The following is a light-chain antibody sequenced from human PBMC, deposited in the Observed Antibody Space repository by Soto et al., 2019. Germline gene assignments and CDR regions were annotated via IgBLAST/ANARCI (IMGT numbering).Light chain of an antibody. CDR1: QSVSSN. J-gene: IGKJ4*01. CDR3: QQSYSTPPT. CDR2: GAS. V-gene: IGKV3-15*01. Sequence: EIVMTQSPATLSVSPGERATLSCRASQSVSSNLAWYQQKPGQAPRLLIYGASTRATGIPVRFSGSGSGTEFTLTISSLQSEDFAVYYCQQSYSTPPTFGGGTKVEIK.